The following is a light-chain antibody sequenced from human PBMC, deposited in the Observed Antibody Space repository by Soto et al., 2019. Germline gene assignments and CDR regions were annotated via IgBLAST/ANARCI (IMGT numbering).Light chain of an antibody. V-gene: IGKV1-9*01. CDR3: QQLNSYPIT. Sequence: DIQLTQSPSFLSASVGDRVTITCRASQGISSDLAWYQQKPGKAPKLLIYAASTLQSGVPSRFSGSGSGTEFTLTISSLQPEDFATYYCQQLNSYPITVGQGTRLEIK. CDR2: AAS. CDR1: QGISSD. J-gene: IGKJ5*01.